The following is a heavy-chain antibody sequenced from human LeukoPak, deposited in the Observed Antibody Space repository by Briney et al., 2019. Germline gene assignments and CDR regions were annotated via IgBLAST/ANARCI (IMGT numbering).Heavy chain of an antibody. CDR2: IIPIFGTA. Sequence: ASVNVSCKASGGTFSSYAISWVRQAPGQGLEWMGGIIPIFGTANYAQKFQGRVTITADESTSTAYMELSSLRSEDTAVYYCAAGRIAVAGYYYYYGMDVWGRGTTVTVSS. J-gene: IGHJ6*02. V-gene: IGHV1-69*13. CDR1: GGTFSSYA. D-gene: IGHD6-19*01. CDR3: AAGRIAVAGYYYYYGMDV.